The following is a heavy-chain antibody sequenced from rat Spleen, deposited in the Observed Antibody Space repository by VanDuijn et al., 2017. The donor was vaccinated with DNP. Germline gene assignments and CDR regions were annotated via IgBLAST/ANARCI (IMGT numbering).Heavy chain of an antibody. V-gene: IGHV3-1*01. J-gene: IGHJ2*01. CDR2: INYSGST. D-gene: IGHD1-1*01. CDR3: AIWVYYYFDY. CDR1: GYSITSHY. Sequence: EVQLQESGPGLVKPSQSLSLTCSVTGYSITSHYWGWIRKFPGNKMEYIGHINYSGSTTYTPSLKSRISITRDTSKNQFFLQLNSVTTEDTATYYCAIWVYYYFDYWGQGVMVTISS.